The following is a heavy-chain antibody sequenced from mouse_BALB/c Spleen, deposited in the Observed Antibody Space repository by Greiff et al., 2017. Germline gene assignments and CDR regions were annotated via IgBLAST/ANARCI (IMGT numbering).Heavy chain of an antibody. D-gene: IGHD1-1*01. CDR1: GFSLTSYG. CDR3: ARSYYGGRGFAY. V-gene: IGHV2-9*02. Sequence: VQLQESGPGLVAPSQSLSITCTVSGFSLTSYGVHWVRQPPGKGLEWLGVIWAGGSTNYNSALMSRLSISKDNSKSQVFLKMNSLQTDDTAMYYCARSYYGGRGFAYWGQGTLVTVSA. CDR2: IWAGGST. J-gene: IGHJ3*01.